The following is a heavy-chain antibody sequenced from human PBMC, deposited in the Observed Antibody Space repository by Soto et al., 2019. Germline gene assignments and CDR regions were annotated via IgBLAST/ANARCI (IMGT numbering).Heavy chain of an antibody. CDR1: GFTFSSYG. J-gene: IGHJ4*02. D-gene: IGHD1-26*01. Sequence: GGSLRLSCAASGFTFSSYGMHWVRQAPGKGLEWVAVISYDGSNKYYADSVKGRFTISRDNSKNTLYLQMNSLRAEDTAVYYCAKDRTLYSGSFLGADYWGQGTLVTVSS. V-gene: IGHV3-30*18. CDR3: AKDRTLYSGSFLGADY. CDR2: ISYDGSNK.